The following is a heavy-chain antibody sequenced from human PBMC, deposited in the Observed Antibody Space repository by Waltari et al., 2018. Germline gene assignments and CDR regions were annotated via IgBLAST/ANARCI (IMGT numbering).Heavy chain of an antibody. CDR1: GFRFSLYG. D-gene: IGHD1-26*01. J-gene: IGHJ3*01. V-gene: IGHV3-23*04. CDR2: MSGSGADT. Sequence: EANLAESGGGLVQPGGSLRLSCTASGFRFSLYGMSWVRQAPGRGLEWGSAMSGSGADTFYADSVKDRFVISRDNSKNTVFLEMNSLRAEDTALYYCAKDPPGSYYEGFDEWGQGTMVTVSS. CDR3: AKDPPGSYYEGFDE.